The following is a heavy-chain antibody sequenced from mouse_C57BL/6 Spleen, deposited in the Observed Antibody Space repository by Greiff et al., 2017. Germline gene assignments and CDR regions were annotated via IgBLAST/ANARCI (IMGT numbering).Heavy chain of an antibody. V-gene: IGHV7-3*01. J-gene: IGHJ1*03. CDR2: IRNKANGYTT. Sequence: EVKLMESGGGLVQPGGSLSLSCAASGFTFTDYYMSWVRQPPGKALEWLGFIRNKANGYTTEYSASVKGRFTISRDNSQSILYLQMNALRAEDSASYYCARCRITAVVARYFDFWGTGTTVTVSS. CDR3: ARCRITAVVARYFDF. CDR1: GFTFTDYY. D-gene: IGHD1-1*01.